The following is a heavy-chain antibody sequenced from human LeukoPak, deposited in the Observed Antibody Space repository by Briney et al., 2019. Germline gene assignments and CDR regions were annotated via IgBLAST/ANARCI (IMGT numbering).Heavy chain of an antibody. CDR2: ISYYGSNK. Sequence: GGSLRLFCSASGFTFSSYAMHWVRQAPGKGLEWVAVISYYGSNKYYADSVKGRFTISRDNSKNTLYLQMNSLRAEDTAVYYCAMLSDTEYYFDYWGQGTLVTVSS. CDR1: GFTFSSYA. D-gene: IGHD3-16*01. J-gene: IGHJ4*02. V-gene: IGHV3-30*04. CDR3: AMLSDTEYYFDY.